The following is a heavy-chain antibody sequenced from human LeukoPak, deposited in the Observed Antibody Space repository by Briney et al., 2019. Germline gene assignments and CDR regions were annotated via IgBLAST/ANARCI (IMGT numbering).Heavy chain of an antibody. J-gene: IGHJ5*02. CDR3: ARDINWALGNP. CDR1: GLILSSYW. V-gene: IGHV3-74*01. CDR2: ITSDGSST. D-gene: IGHD1-1*01. Sequence: GGSLRLSCAASGLILSSYWMHWVRQAPGKGLVWVSRITSDGSSTIYADSVKGRFTSSRDNAKNTLYLQMNSLRVEDTAVYYCARDINWALGNPWGQGTLVIVSS.